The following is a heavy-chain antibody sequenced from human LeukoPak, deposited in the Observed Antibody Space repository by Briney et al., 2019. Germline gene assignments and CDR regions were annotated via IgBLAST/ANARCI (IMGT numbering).Heavy chain of an antibody. V-gene: IGHV3-64*01. CDR3: ARVVEQGWFGHPFDY. D-gene: IGHD3-10*01. J-gene: IGHJ4*02. CDR2: ISSNGGST. CDR1: GFTFSSYA. Sequence: GGSLRLSCAASGFTFSSYAMHWVRQAPGKGLEYVSAISSNGGSTYYANSVKGRFTISRDNSKNTLYLQMGSLRAEDMAVYHCARVVEQGWFGHPFDYWGQGTLVTVSS.